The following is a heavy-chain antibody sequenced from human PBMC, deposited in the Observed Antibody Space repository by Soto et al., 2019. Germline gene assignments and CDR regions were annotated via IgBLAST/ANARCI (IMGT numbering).Heavy chain of an antibody. D-gene: IGHD6-13*01. CDR3: VKDLGQQQPATQGDY. CDR2: ISSNGGST. J-gene: IGHJ4*02. Sequence: GGSLRLSCSASGFTFSSYAMHWVRQAPGKGLEYVSAISSNGGSTYYADSVKGRFTISRDNSKNNLYLQMSSLRAEDTAVYYCVKDLGQQQPATQGDYWGQGTLVTVSS. CDR1: GFTFSSYA. V-gene: IGHV3-64D*08.